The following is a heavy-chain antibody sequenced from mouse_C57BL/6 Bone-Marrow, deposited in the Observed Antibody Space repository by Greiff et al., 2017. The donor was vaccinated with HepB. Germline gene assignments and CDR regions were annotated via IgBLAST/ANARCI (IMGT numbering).Heavy chain of an antibody. CDR1: GYTFTDYY. V-gene: IGHV1-26*01. CDR2: INPNNGGT. Sequence: EVQLQQSGPELVKPGDSVKISCKASGYTFTDYYMNWVKQSHGKSLEWIGDINPNNGGTSYNQKFKGKATLTVDKSSSTAYMELRSLTSEDSAVYYCARTDTTVVGYFDYWGQGTTLTVSS. J-gene: IGHJ2*01. CDR3: ARTDTTVVGYFDY. D-gene: IGHD1-1*01.